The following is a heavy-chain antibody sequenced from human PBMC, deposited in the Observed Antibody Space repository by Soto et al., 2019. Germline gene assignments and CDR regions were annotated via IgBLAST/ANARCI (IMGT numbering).Heavy chain of an antibody. CDR1: GFTFSSYA. V-gene: IGHV3-30-3*01. D-gene: IGHD2-2*01. CDR3: ARARLDTPALDY. CDR2: ISYDGSNK. Sequence: QVQLVESGGGVVQPGRSLRLSCAASGFTFSSYAMHWVRQAPGKGLEWVEVISYDGSNKYYADSVKGRLTISRDNSKNTRYLQMNSLRAKDTAVYYCARARLDTPALDYWGQGTLVNVSS. J-gene: IGHJ4*02.